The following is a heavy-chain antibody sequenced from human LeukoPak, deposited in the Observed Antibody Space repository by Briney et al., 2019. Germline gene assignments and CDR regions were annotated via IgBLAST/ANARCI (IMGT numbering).Heavy chain of an antibody. CDR1: RGSFAVYY. CDR3: ASDVDTAMGGSF. D-gene: IGHD5-18*01. CDR2: INHRRST. J-gene: IGHJ4*02. Sequence: SETLSLTPAHHRGSFAVYYGNWIRQPPRKGLEGIGVINHRRSTNYSTTIMYPVSISVDTSKNQDSLKLSSEPHADTAVYYCASDVDTAMGGSFWGQGTLVTVSS. V-gene: IGHV4-34*01.